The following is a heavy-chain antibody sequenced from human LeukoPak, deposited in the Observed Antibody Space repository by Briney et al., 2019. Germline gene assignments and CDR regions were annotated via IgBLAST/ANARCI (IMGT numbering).Heavy chain of an antibody. CDR3: ARYYYDSSGYPRFDY. CDR2: IDWDDDK. D-gene: IGHD3-22*01. J-gene: IGHJ4*02. Sequence: ESGPALVKPTQTLTLTCTFSGFSLSTSGMCVSWIRQPPGKALEWLARIDWDDDKYYSTSLKTRLTISKDTSKNQVVLTMTNMDPVDTAMYYCARYYYDSSGYPRFDYWGQGTLVTVSS. CDR1: GFSLSTSGMC. V-gene: IGHV2-70*11.